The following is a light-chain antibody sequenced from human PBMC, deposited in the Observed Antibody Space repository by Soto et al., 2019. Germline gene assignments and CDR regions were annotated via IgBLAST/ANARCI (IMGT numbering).Light chain of an antibody. CDR3: QQYNSYPWT. V-gene: IGKV1-5*01. Sequence: DTQMTQSPSTLSASAGDSVPITCRASQSISTWLAWYQQKPGKAPKLLIYGASSLASGVTSRFSGSGSGTEFTITISSLQPDDFATYYCQQYNSYPWTFGQGTKVDIK. CDR2: GAS. CDR1: QSISTW. J-gene: IGKJ1*01.